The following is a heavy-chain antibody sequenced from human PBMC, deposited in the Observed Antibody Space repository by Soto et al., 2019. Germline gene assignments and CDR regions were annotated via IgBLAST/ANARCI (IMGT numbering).Heavy chain of an antibody. CDR2: IKQDGSEK. V-gene: IGHV3-7*01. D-gene: IGHD2-21*02. Sequence: EVQLVESGGGLVQPGGSLRLSCAASGFTFSSYWMSWVRQAPGKGLEWVANIKQDGSEKYYVDSVKGRFTISRDNAKNSLDLQMNSLRAEDTAVYYCASPYCGGDCDYWGQGTLVTVSS. J-gene: IGHJ4*02. CDR1: GFTFSSYW. CDR3: ASPYCGGDCDY.